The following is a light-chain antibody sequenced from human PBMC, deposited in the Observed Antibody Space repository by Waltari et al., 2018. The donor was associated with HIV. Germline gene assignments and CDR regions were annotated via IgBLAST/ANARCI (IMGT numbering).Light chain of an antibody. Sequence: QSALTQPASVSGSLGQSITISCIGTSSDIATYNYVSWYQPHPDKAPGLVIYDPNSRPSGVPFRLAGSKSGNTASLTISGLQAEDEADYYCASYTITSTLVFGGGTKVTVL. V-gene: IGLV2-14*01. CDR1: SSDIATYNY. CDR3: ASYTITSTLV. J-gene: IGLJ3*02. CDR2: DPN.